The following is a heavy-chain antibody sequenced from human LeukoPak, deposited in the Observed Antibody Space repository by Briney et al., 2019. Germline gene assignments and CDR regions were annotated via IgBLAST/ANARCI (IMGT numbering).Heavy chain of an antibody. V-gene: IGHV4-39*01. Sequence: PSETLSLTCTVSGGSISISSYYWGWIRQPPGKGLEWIGSIYYSGSTYYNPSLKSRVTISVDTSKNQFSLKLSSVTAADTAVSYCAPLGQLLYTPPKGWFDPWGQGTLVTVSS. J-gene: IGHJ5*02. CDR3: APLGQLLYTPPKGWFDP. D-gene: IGHD2-2*02. CDR1: GGSISISSYY. CDR2: IYYSGST.